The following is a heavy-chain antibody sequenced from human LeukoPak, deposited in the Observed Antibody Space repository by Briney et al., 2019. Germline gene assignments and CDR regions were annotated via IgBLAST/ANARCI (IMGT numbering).Heavy chain of an antibody. CDR1: GGSINSYY. J-gene: IGHJ5*02. Sequence: SETLSLTCNVSGGSINSYYWSWIRQPPGKKLEWTGNIYYSGSTNYNPSLKSRVTISVDTSKNQFSLKLSSVTAADTAVYYCARNYNRGYGSGISGWFDPWGQGTLVTVSS. CDR2: IYYSGST. D-gene: IGHD3-10*01. CDR3: ARNYNRGYGSGISGWFDP. V-gene: IGHV4-59*01.